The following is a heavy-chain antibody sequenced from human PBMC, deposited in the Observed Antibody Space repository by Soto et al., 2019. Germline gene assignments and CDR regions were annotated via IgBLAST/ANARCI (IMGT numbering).Heavy chain of an antibody. D-gene: IGHD4-17*01. Sequence: QVQLVESGGGVVQPGRSPRLSCAASGFTFSSYAMHWVRQAPGKGLEWVAVISYDGSNKYYADSVKGRFTISRDNSKNTLYLQMNSLRAEDTAVYYCAGGDYGDSRYDYWGQGTLVTVSS. J-gene: IGHJ4*02. CDR3: AGGDYGDSRYDY. V-gene: IGHV3-30-3*01. CDR1: GFTFSSYA. CDR2: ISYDGSNK.